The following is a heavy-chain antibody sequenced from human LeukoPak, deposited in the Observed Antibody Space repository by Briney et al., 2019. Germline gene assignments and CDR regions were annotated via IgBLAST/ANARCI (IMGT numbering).Heavy chain of an antibody. CDR3: ARRLPDSGSYSPDY. Sequence: PGGSLRLSCAPSGFTFSSFDMHWVRQPPDKGLEWVAFIKFDGSQKYYADSVRGRFTVSRYNSRNMLYLQLDRLRDDDTAVYFCARRLPDSGSYSPDYWGQGTLVTVSS. CDR2: IKFDGSQK. D-gene: IGHD3-10*01. V-gene: IGHV3-30*02. J-gene: IGHJ4*02. CDR1: GFTFSSFD.